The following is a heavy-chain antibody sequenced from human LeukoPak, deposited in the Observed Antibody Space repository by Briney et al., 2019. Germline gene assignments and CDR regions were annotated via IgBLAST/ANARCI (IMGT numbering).Heavy chain of an antibody. J-gene: IGHJ4*02. V-gene: IGHV4-4*07. CDR2: IYSSGST. CDR3: ARVDSSGWYYFDY. Sequence: PSETLSLTCNVSVGSISINMPYWNWTRQPAGEGLEWIGRIYSSGSTNYNPSLKSRVTISVDTSKNQFSLKLSSVTAADTAVYYCARVDSSGWYYFDYWGQGTLVTVSS. CDR1: VGSISINMPY. D-gene: IGHD6-19*01.